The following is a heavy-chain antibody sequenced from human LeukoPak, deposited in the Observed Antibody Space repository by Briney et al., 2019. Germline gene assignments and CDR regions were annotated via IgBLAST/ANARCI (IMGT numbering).Heavy chain of an antibody. CDR2: IKQDGSEK. D-gene: IGHD3-3*01. CDR1: GFTFSSYW. CDR3: ATTKIWSGYYSSGYYFDY. V-gene: IGHV3-7*01. Sequence: GGSLRLSCAASGFTFSSYWMSWVRQAPGKGLEWVANIKQDGSEKYYVDSVKGRFAISRDNAKNSLYLQMNSLRAEDTAVYYCATTKIWSGYYSSGYYFDYWGQGTLVTVSS. J-gene: IGHJ4*02.